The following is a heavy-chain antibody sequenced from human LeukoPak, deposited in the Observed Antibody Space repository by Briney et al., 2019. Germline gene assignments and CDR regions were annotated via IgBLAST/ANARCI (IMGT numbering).Heavy chain of an antibody. CDR1: GFPFSSYA. V-gene: IGHV3-23*01. J-gene: IGHJ4*02. Sequence: GGALRLSCAASGFPFSSYAMSWVRQAPGKGLEWVSAISGSGGSTYYADSVKCRFTISRDNSKNTLYLQMNSLRAEDTAVYYCARYQRWVTMIVVASDYWGQGPLVTVSS. D-gene: IGHD3-22*01. CDR3: ARYQRWVTMIVVASDY. CDR2: ISGSGGST.